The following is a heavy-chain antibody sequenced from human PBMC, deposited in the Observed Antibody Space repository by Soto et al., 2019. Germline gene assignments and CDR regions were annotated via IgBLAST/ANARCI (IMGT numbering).Heavy chain of an antibody. CDR2: IIPIFGTA. CDR1: GGTFSSYA. V-gene: IGHV1-69*13. CDR3: ARVGVPALSYYYYGMDV. Sequence: ASVKVSCKASGGTFSSYAISWVRQAPGQGLEWMGGIIPIFGTANYAQKFQGRVTITADESTSTAYMELSSLRSEDTAVYYCARVGVPALSYYYYGMDVWGQGTTVTVSS. D-gene: IGHD2-2*01. J-gene: IGHJ6*02.